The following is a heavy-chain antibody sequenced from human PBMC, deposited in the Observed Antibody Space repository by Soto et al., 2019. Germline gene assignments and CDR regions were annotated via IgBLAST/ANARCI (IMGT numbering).Heavy chain of an antibody. V-gene: IGHV3-30*12. CDR2: ISNDENIK. J-gene: IGHJ6*02. D-gene: IGHD3-3*01. CDR1: GFNFGNFG. Sequence: QVQLVESGGGVVQPGGSLRLSCVASGFNFGNFGMHWVRQAPGKGLEWMTVISNDENIKQDSVGGRFAVARDNAKNTLYLQLTSLRDEDTAIYYCVRDFRRFLQWPTKGYSYFGMDLWGQGTTVTVSS. CDR3: VRDFRRFLQWPTKGYSYFGMDL.